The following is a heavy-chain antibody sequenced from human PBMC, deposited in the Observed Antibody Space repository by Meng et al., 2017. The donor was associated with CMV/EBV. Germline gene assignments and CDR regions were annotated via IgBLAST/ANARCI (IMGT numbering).Heavy chain of an antibody. J-gene: IGHJ6*02. CDR1: GFTFSSYA. V-gene: IGHV4-34*01. D-gene: IGHD3-3*01. CDR3: ARELRFLESTGWYYYGMDV. CDR2: INHSGST. Sequence: ESLKISCAASGFTFSSYAMSWVRQAPGKGLEWIGEINHSGSTDYNPSLKSRVTISVDTSKNQFSLKLSSVTAADTAVYYCARELRFLESTGWYYYGMDVWGQGTTVTVSS.